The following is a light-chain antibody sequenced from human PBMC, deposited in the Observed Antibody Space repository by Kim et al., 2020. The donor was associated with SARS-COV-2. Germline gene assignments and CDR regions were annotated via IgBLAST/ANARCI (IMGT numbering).Light chain of an antibody. J-gene: IGKJ1*01. Sequence: ASVGDRVTITRRASQTLSTWLAWYQQKPGKAPKLLIYDASSLESGVPSRFSGSGSGTDFTLTISSLQPDDFATYYCQQYNNYPWTFGQGTKVDIK. CDR1: QTLSTW. V-gene: IGKV1-5*01. CDR3: QQYNNYPWT. CDR2: DAS.